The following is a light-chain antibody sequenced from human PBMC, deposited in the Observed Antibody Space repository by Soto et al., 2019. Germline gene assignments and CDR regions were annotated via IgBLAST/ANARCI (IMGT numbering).Light chain of an antibody. V-gene: IGKV3-20*01. CDR1: QSVASSH. Sequence: EIVMTQSPGTLSLSPGERATLSCRASQSVASSHLAWYRQKPGQAPRLLINDASRRATGIPDRFSGSGSGADFTLTISSLEPEDVAVYYCQQYDQWPITLGQGTRLEIK. J-gene: IGKJ5*01. CDR3: QQYDQWPIT. CDR2: DAS.